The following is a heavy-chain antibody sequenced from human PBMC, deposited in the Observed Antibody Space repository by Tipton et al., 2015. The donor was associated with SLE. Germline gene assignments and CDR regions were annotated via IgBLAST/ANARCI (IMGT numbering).Heavy chain of an antibody. J-gene: IGHJ6*03. Sequence: LRLSCAIYSGSFNGYHWSWIRQTPGKGLEWIGEVKLGETTNYNPSLESRVTMSLDKSNNQFSLRLSSVTAADTAVYYCARGVSGYFSYCYMDVWGKGTTVTISS. V-gene: IGHV4-34*01. CDR3: ARGVSGYFSYCYMDV. CDR2: VKLGETT. CDR1: SGSFNGYH. D-gene: IGHD3-16*01.